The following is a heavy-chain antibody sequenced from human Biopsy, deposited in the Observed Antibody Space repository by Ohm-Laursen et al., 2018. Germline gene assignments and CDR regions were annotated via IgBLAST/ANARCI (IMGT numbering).Heavy chain of an antibody. D-gene: IGHD3-3*01. Sequence: SVKVSCKASGYTFIDYYIHWVRQAPGQGLEWMGWVNPNNGDKKFAPDFQGRLTMTRDKSISTAYMELIRLRSDDTAVYYCARGPLGLLLEWLLFQTSIDVWGQGTTVTVSS. CDR1: GYTFIDYY. CDR3: ARGPLGLLLEWLLFQTSIDV. V-gene: IGHV1-2*07. J-gene: IGHJ6*02. CDR2: VNPNNGDK.